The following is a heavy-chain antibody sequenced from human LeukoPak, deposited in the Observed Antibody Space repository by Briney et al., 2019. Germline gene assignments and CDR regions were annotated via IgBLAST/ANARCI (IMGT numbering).Heavy chain of an antibody. D-gene: IGHD3-16*01. CDR1: GGSISSGSYY. CDR3: ARLWGLRSNYYFDY. J-gene: IGHJ4*02. Sequence: PSETLSLTCTVSGGSISSGSYYWSWIRQPAGKGLEWIGRIYTSGSTNYNPSLKSRVTISVDTSKNQFSLKLSSVTAADTAVYYCARLWGLRSNYYFDYWGQGTLLTVSS. CDR2: IYTSGST. V-gene: IGHV4-61*02.